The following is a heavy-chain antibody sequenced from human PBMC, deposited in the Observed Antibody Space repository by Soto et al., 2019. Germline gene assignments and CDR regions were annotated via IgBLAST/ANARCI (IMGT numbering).Heavy chain of an antibody. CDR2: IIPILGIA. CDR3: ASLVTTVTTSYYYMDV. D-gene: IGHD4-17*01. V-gene: IGHV1-69*04. CDR1: GYTFTSYG. J-gene: IGHJ6*03. Sequence: SVKVSCKASGYTFTSYGISWVRQAPGQGLEWMGRIIPILGIANYAQKFQGRVTITADKSTSTAYMELSSLRSEDTAVYYCASLVTTVTTSYYYMDVWGKGTTVTVSS.